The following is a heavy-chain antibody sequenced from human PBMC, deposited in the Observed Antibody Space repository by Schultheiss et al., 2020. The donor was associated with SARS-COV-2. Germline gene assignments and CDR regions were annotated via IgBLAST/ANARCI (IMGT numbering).Heavy chain of an antibody. CDR2: IYTAGST. Sequence: GSLRLSCAASGFTVSSNYMTWVRQAPGKGLDWVSVIYTAGSTYYADSVKGRFTISRDISKNTLYLQMNSLRPEDTAMYYCARECSGGSCPHYYGMDVWGQGTTVTVSS. CDR3: ARECSGGSCPHYYGMDV. D-gene: IGHD2-15*01. V-gene: IGHV3-53*01. CDR1: GFTVSSNY. J-gene: IGHJ6*02.